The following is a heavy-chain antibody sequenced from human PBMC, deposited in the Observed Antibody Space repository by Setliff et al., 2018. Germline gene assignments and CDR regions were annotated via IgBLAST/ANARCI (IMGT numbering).Heavy chain of an antibody. CDR2: IIPIFGTA. D-gene: IGHD4-4*01. Sequence: GASVKVSCKASGGTFSSYAISWVRQAPGQGLEWMGGIIPIFGTANYAQKFQGRVTITADESTSTAYMELSSLRSEDSAVYYCARASRFGTTVWRGDYYMDVWGKGTTVTVSS. CDR1: GGTFSSYA. J-gene: IGHJ6*03. V-gene: IGHV1-69*13. CDR3: ARASRFGTTVWRGDYYMDV.